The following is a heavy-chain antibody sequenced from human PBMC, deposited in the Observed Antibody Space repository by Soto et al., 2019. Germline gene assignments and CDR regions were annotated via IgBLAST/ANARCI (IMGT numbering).Heavy chain of an antibody. J-gene: IGHJ6*04. CDR2: IIPIFGTA. D-gene: IGHD6-13*01. Sequence: GASVKVSCKASGGTFSSYAISWVRQAPGQGLEWMGGIIPIFGTANDAQKFQGRVTITADKYTSTAYRELRSLLSESTAVYYCARVNQMLVRRLDYYYYYGMDAVGRGATVTVSS. CDR3: ARVNQMLVRRLDYYYYYGMDA. CDR1: GGTFSSYA. V-gene: IGHV1-69*06.